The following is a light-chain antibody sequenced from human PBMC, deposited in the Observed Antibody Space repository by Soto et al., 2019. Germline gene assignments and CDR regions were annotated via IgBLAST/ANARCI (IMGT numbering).Light chain of an antibody. CDR2: GAS. J-gene: IGKJ5*01. V-gene: IGKV3-11*01. CDR1: QSVSSR. Sequence: EIVMTQSPGTLSLSPGERATLSCRASQSVSSRLAWYQQKPGQAPRLLISGASSRATGIPDRFSGSGSGTDFTLTISSLEPEDFAVYYCQQRSNWPPNTFGQGTRLEI. CDR3: QQRSNWPPNT.